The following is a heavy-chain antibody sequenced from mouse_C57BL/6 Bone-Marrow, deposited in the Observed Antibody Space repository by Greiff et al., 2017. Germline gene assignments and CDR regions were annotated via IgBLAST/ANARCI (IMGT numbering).Heavy chain of an antibody. V-gene: IGHV5-9-1*02. Sequence: EVKLQESGEGLVKPGGSLKLSCAASGFTFSSYAMSWVRQTPEKRLEWVAYISSGGDYIYYADTVKGRFTISRDNARNTLYLQMSSLKSEDTAMYYCTRERSYSNFYAMDYWGQGTSVTVSS. D-gene: IGHD2-5*01. CDR3: TRERSYSNFYAMDY. CDR2: ISSGGDYI. J-gene: IGHJ4*01. CDR1: GFTFSSYA.